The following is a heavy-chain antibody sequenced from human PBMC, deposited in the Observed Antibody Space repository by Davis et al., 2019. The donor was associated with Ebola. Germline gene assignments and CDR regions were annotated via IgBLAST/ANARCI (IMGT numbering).Heavy chain of an antibody. J-gene: IGHJ4*02. CDR2: IRYDGSNK. CDR3: VEGSGWSGGFDY. D-gene: IGHD6-19*01. Sequence: PGGSLRLSCAASGFTFSSYGMHWVRQAPGKGLEWVAFIRYDGSNKYYADSVKGRFTISRDNSKNTLYLQMNSLRSEDTAVYYCVEGSGWSGGFDYWGQGTLVTVSS. V-gene: IGHV3-30*02. CDR1: GFTFSSYG.